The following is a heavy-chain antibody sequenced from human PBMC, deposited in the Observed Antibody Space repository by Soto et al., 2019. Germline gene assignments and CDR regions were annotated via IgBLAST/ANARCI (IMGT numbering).Heavy chain of an antibody. D-gene: IGHD2-8*01. CDR1: GYTFTSYG. V-gene: IGHV1-18*01. J-gene: IGHJ6*02. Sequence: ASVKVSCKASGYTFTSYGISWVRQAPGQGLEWMGWISAYNGNTNYAQKLQGRVTMTTDTSKSTLYLQINSLRAEDTAVYYCAKTRGAMIYAISVYGMDVWGQGTTVTVSS. CDR3: AKTRGAMIYAISVYGMDV. CDR2: ISAYNGNT.